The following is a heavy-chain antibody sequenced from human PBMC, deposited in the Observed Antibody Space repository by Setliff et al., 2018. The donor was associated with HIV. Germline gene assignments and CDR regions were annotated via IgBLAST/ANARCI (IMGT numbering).Heavy chain of an antibody. J-gene: IGHJ4*02. V-gene: IGHV4-34*01. D-gene: IGHD7-27*01. CDR3: ARQGRPGDFDS. CDR1: GGSFTDYY. CDR2: INHTGST. Sequence: PSETLSLTCAVFGGSFTDYYWNWIRQPPGKGLEWIGEINHTGSTHYNPSLKSRFIISVDTSKNQFSLKLRAVTAADSAVYYCARQGRPGDFDSWGQGTLVTVSS.